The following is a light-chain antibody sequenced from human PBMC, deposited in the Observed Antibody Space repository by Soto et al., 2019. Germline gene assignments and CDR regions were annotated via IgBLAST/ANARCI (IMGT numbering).Light chain of an antibody. CDR3: QTWGTGIVV. CDR2: INSDGSH. CDR1: SGHSSYA. Sequence: QLVLTQSPSASASLGASVKLTCTLSSGHSSYAIAWHQQQPETGPRYLMKINSDGSHSKGDGIPDRFSGSSSGAERYLTIPSLQSEDEADYNCQTWGTGIVVFGGGTQLTVL. V-gene: IGLV4-69*01. J-gene: IGLJ2*01.